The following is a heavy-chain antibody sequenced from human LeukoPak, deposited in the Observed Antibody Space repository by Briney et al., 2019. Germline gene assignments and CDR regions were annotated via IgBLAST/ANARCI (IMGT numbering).Heavy chain of an antibody. CDR1: GGSISSGGYY. CDR3: ARGGLGYSYGDALDY. J-gene: IGHJ4*02. V-gene: IGHV4-30-2*01. D-gene: IGHD5-18*01. Sequence: PSETLSLTCTVSGGSISSGGYYWSWIRQPPGKGLERIGYIYHSGSTYYNPSLKSRVTISVDRSKNQFSLKLSSVTAADTAVYYCARGGLGYSYGDALDYWGQGTLVTVSS. CDR2: IYHSGST.